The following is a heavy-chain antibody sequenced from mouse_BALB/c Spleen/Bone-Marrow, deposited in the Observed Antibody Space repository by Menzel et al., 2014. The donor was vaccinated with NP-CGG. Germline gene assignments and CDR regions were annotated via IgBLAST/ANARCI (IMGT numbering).Heavy chain of an antibody. V-gene: IGHV1-18*01. CDR3: ARRHGSSFDY. CDR2: INPNNGGT. D-gene: IGHD1-1*01. J-gene: IGHJ2*01. CDR1: GYTFTDYN. Sequence: DVKLQESGPELVKPGASVKIPCKASGYTFTDYNMDWVKQSRGKSLEWIGDINPNNGGTIYNQKSKGKATLTVDKSSSTAYMELRSLTSEDTAVYYCARRHGSSFDYWGQGTTPTVSS.